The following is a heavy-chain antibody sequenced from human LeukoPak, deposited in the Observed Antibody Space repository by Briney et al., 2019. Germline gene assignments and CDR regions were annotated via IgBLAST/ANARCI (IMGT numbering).Heavy chain of an antibody. V-gene: IGHV4-39*07. CDR3: ARESNYHGSGTGWFDP. CDR1: GGSISSSSYY. D-gene: IGHD3-10*01. CDR2: IYYSGST. J-gene: IGHJ5*02. Sequence: SETLSLTCTVSGGSISSSSYYWGWIRQPPGKGLEWIGSIYYSGSTYYNPSLKSRVTISVDTSKNQLSLKLSSVTAADTALYYCARESNYHGSGTGWFDPWGQGTLVTVSS.